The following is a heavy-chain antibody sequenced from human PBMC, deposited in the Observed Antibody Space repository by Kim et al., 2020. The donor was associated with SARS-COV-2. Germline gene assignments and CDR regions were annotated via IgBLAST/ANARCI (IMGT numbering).Heavy chain of an antibody. CDR3: ARDYGRWFGVLY. J-gene: IGHJ4*02. D-gene: IGHD3-10*01. Sequence: YYADSVKGRFTISRDNAKNSLYLQMNSLRAEDTAVYYCARDYGRWFGVLYWGQGTLVTVSS. V-gene: IGHV3-21*01.